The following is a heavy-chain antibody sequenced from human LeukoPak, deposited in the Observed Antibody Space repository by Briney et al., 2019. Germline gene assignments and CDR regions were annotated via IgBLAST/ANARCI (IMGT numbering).Heavy chain of an antibody. Sequence: SETLSLTCTVSGGSISSYYWSWIRQPPGKGLEWIGYIYYSGSTNYNPSLKSRVTISVDTSENQFSLKLSSVTAADTAVYYCARQDILTGSDYYYYYGMDVWGQGTTVTVSS. CDR2: IYYSGST. CDR1: GGSISSYY. V-gene: IGHV4-59*08. J-gene: IGHJ6*02. CDR3: ARQDILTGSDYYYYYGMDV. D-gene: IGHD3-9*01.